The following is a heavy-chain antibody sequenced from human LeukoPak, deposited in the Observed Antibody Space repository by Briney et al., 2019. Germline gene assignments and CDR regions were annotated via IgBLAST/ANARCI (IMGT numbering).Heavy chain of an antibody. CDR2: IWYDGSNK. CDR3: ARGYYDYVWGSPLDP. Sequence: PGGSLRLSCAASGFTFSSYGMHWVRQAPGKGLEWVAVIWYDGSNKYYADSVKGRFTISRDNSKNTLYLQMNSLRAGDTAVYYCARGYYDYVWGSPLDPWGQGTLVTVSS. J-gene: IGHJ5*02. D-gene: IGHD3-16*01. CDR1: GFTFSSYG. V-gene: IGHV3-33*01.